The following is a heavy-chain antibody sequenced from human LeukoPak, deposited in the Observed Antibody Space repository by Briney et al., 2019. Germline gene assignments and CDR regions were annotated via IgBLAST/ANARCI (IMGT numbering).Heavy chain of an antibody. CDR1: GFTFSDYA. CDR3: ARDTGVVVGYFQH. Sequence: GGSLRLSCTASGFTFSDYAMSWVRQAPGEGLEWVSSISDNGGGTYYADSVKGRFTISRDNSKNTLFLQMNSLRAEDSAVYYCARDTGVVVGYFQHWGQGTLVTVSS. J-gene: IGHJ1*01. V-gene: IGHV3-23*01. CDR2: ISDNGGGT. D-gene: IGHD2-15*01.